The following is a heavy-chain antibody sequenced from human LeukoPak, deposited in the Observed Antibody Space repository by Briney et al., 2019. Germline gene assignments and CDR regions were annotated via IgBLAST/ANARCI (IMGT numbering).Heavy chain of an antibody. V-gene: IGHV4-34*01. Sequence: PSETLSLTCAVYGGSFSGYYWSWIRQPPGKGLEWIGEINHSGSTNYNPSLKSRVTISVDTSKNQFSLKLSSVTAADTAVYYCARAGLVVVIAIDRRGWFDPWGQGTLVTVSS. CDR1: GGSFSGYY. J-gene: IGHJ5*02. CDR3: ARAGLVVVIAIDRRGWFDP. CDR2: INHSGST. D-gene: IGHD2-21*01.